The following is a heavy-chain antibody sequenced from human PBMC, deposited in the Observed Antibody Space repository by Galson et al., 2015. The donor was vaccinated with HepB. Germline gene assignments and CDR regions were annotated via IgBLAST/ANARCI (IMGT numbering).Heavy chain of an antibody. CDR2: FDPEDGET. CDR1: GYTLTELS. Sequence: SVKVSCKVSGYTLTELSIHWVRQAPGKGLEWMGGFDPEDGETMYAQKFQGRVTMTEDTSTDTAYMELSSLRSEDTAVYYCATMTTVTTRLGYFDYWGQGTLVTVSS. D-gene: IGHD4-17*01. V-gene: IGHV1-24*01. J-gene: IGHJ4*02. CDR3: ATMTTVTTRLGYFDY.